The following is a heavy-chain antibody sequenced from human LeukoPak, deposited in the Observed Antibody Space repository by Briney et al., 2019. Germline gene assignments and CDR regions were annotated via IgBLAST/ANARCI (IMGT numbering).Heavy chain of an antibody. CDR3: AKPPRRVGH. Sequence: GGSLRLSCAASGFTFSSYVMNWVRQAPGKGLEWVSGISASGGIKDYTDSVKGRFTISRDSSKNTLSLQMNSLGVEDTAVYYCAKPPRRVGHWGQGTLVTVSS. D-gene: IGHD1-26*01. CDR2: ISASGGIK. J-gene: IGHJ4*02. V-gene: IGHV3-23*01. CDR1: GFTFSSYV.